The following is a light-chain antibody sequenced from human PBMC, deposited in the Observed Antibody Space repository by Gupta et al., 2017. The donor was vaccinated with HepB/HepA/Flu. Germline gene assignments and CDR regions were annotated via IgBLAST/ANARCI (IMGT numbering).Light chain of an antibody. CDR1: SSDVGLYDF. CDR2: DVY. Sequence: QSALTQPASVSGSPGQSITISCTGTSSDVGLYDFVSWYQQHPDRAPKLIIYDVYNRPSGVSDRFSGSKSGNTASLTISGLQAEDEADYYCNSFTSSSTLVFGGGTKVTVL. CDR3: NSFTSSSTLV. J-gene: IGLJ2*01. V-gene: IGLV2-14*03.